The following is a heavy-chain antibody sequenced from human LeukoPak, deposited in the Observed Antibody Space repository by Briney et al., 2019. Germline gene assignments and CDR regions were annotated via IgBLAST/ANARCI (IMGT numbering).Heavy chain of an antibody. CDR1: GYTFTGYH. D-gene: IGHD3-10*01. CDR3: ARGQGSGSYYRRGYYYGMDV. J-gene: IGHJ6*02. Sequence: ASVTVSCKASGYTFTGYHMHWVRQAPGQGLEWMGWINPNSGGTNYAQKFQGRVTMTRDTSISTAYMELSRLRSDDTAVYYCARGQGSGSYYRRGYYYGMDVWGQGTTVTVSS. V-gene: IGHV1-2*02. CDR2: INPNSGGT.